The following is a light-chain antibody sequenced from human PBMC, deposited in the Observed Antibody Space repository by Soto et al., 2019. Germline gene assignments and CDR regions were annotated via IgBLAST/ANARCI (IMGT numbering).Light chain of an antibody. CDR3: QQYNNWPRAT. J-gene: IGKJ4*01. Sequence: EVVMTQSPATLSVSPGERATLSCRASQSVRSHLAWYQQKPGQAPSLLIFGASTRATGVPARFSGSESGTEFNLTISSLQSEDFGIYYCQQYNNWPRATFGGGTRVEIK. V-gene: IGKV3-15*01. CDR2: GAS. CDR1: QSVRSH.